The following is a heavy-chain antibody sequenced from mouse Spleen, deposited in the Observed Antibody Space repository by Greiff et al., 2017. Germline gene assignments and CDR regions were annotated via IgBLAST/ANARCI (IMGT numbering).Heavy chain of an antibody. D-gene: IGHD2-4*01. V-gene: IGHV1-42*01. J-gene: IGHJ4*01. CDR3: ARMITGYAMDY. CDR1: GYSFTGYY. CDR2: INPSTGGT. Sequence: VQLQQSGPELVKPGASVKISCKASGYSFTGYYMNWVKQSPEKSLEWIGEINPSTGGTTYNQKFKAKATLTVDKSSSTAYMQLKSLTSEDSAVYYCARMITGYAMDYWGQGTSVTVSS.